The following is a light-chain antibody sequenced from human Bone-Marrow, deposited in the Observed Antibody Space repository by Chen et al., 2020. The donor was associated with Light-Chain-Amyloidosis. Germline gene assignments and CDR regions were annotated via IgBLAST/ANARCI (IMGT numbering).Light chain of an antibody. CDR2: RAT. CDR3: QSADSSGTYEVI. CDR1: ALPTKY. J-gene: IGLJ2*01. V-gene: IGLV3-25*03. Sequence: SYELTQPPSVSVPPGQTARIPCPGDALPTKYAYWYQQKPGQAPVLVITRATERPSGISERFSGSSSGTTATLTISGVQAEDEADYHCQSADSSGTYEVIFGGGTKLTVL.